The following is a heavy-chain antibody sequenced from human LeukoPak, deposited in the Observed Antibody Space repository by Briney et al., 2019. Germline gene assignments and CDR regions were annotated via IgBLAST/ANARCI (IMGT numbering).Heavy chain of an antibody. CDR1: RFTFTNYA. D-gene: IGHD3-9*01. Sequence: GGSLRLSCAASRFTFTNYAMNCVRQAPGKGLEWLSTLSPSGADTYSAHPVKGLFPIPRDIPKNTLSLQLNRLRAHARAVFYCAKVYDIATGYSNYWGEAAQVTVCS. V-gene: IGHV3-23*01. J-gene: IGHJ4*02. CDR2: LSPSGADT. CDR3: AKVYDIATGYSNY.